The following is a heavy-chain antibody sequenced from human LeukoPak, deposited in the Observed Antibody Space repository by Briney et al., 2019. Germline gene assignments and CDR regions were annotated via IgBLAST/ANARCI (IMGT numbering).Heavy chain of an antibody. J-gene: IGHJ4*02. CDR1: GHRFASYW. V-gene: IGHV5-10-1*01. D-gene: IGHD6-19*01. Sequence: GESLKISCKGSGHRFASYWISWVRQMPGKGLEWMGRIDPSDSYTNYSPSFEGHVTISADKSISTAYLQWSSLKASDTAVYFCVRHEQWLVHEYWGQGTLVTVSS. CDR2: IDPSDSYT. CDR3: VRHEQWLVHEY.